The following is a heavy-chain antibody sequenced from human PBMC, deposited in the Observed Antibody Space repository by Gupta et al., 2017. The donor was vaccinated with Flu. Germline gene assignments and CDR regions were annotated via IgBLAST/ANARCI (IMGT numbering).Heavy chain of an antibody. CDR1: GFTSSNYW. J-gene: IGHJ6*02. Sequence: EVQLVESGGGLVQPGGSLRLSRVVSGFTSSNYWMHWVRQVPGKGLVWVSNIDGDGTETKYADSVRGRFTVSRDNAKNTVYLQMTGRRVEDTAIFYCARGNYGMDVWGQGTTVTVSS. V-gene: IGHV3-74*03. CDR3: ARGNYGMDV. CDR2: IDGDGTET.